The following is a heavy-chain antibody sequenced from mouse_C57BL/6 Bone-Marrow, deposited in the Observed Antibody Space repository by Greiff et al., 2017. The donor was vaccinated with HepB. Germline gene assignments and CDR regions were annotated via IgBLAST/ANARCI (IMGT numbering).Heavy chain of an antibody. D-gene: IGHD2-2*01. Sequence: EVKVEESGEGLVKPGGSLKLSCAASGFTFSSYAMSWVRQTPEKRLEWVAYISSGGDYIYYADTVKGRFTISRDNARNTLYLQMSSLKSEDTAMYYCTRTVTTSHWYFDVWGTGTTVTVSS. CDR1: GFTFSSYA. V-gene: IGHV5-9-1*02. CDR2: ISSGGDYI. J-gene: IGHJ1*03. CDR3: TRTVTTSHWYFDV.